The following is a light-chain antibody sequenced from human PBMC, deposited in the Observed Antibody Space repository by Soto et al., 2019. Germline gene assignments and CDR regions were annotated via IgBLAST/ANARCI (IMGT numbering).Light chain of an antibody. CDR1: TGALTSSHF. CDR3: LLAFRSARV. V-gene: IGLV7-46*01. CDR2: DTN. Sequence: QAVVTQEPSLTVSPGGTVTLTCGSSTGALTSSHFPYWYQQKPGQAPRALIYDTNSKHSWTPGRFSGSLLGGKAALTLSGAQPSAEADYYCLLAFRSARVFGGGTKLTVL. J-gene: IGLJ3*02.